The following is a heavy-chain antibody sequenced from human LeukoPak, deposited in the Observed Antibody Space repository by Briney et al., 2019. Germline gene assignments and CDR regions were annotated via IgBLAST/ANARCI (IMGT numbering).Heavy chain of an antibody. CDR3: ARALRFLEWSHAILPYYYGMDV. J-gene: IGHJ6*02. CDR1: GGSVSSGSYY. V-gene: IGHV4-61*01. D-gene: IGHD3-3*01. CDR2: IYYSGST. Sequence: PSETLSLTCTVSGGSVSSGSYYWSWIRQPPGKGLEWIGYIYYSGSTNYNPSLKSRVTISVDTSKNQFSLKLSSVTAADTAVYYCARALRFLEWSHAILPYYYGMDVWGQGTTVTVSS.